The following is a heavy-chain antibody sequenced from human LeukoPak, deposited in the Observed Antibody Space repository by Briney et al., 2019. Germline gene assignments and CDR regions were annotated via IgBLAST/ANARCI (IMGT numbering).Heavy chain of an antibody. Sequence: ASVKVSCKASGYTFTSYCISWVRQAPGQGLEWMGWISAYNGNTNYAQKLQGRVTMTTDTSTSTAYMELRSLRSDDTAVYYCARGGRAITFGGVIALAFDYWGQGTLVTVSS. J-gene: IGHJ4*02. D-gene: IGHD3-16*02. CDR1: GYTFTSYC. V-gene: IGHV1-18*01. CDR3: ARGGRAITFGGVIALAFDY. CDR2: ISAYNGNT.